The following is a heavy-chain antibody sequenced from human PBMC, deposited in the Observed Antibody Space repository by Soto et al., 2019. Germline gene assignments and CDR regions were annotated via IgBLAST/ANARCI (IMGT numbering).Heavy chain of an antibody. Sequence: QITLKESGPTLVKPTQTLTLTCTFSGFSLTTSGVGVGWIRQPPGKALEWLALIFWDDDKRYSPSLNNRLTITKDISKNQVVLTMTNMDPVDTGTYSCAHRPAMISFDYWGQGTLVTVSS. V-gene: IGHV2-5*02. CDR3: AHRPAMISFDY. J-gene: IGHJ4*02. CDR1: GFSLTTSGVG. CDR2: IFWDDDK. D-gene: IGHD3-16*01.